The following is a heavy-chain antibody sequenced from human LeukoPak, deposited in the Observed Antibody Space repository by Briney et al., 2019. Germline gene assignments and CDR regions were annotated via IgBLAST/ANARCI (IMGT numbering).Heavy chain of an antibody. D-gene: IGHD6-13*01. Sequence: PGGSLRLSCAASGFTFSSYWMSWLRQAPGKGLEWVANIKQDGSEKYYVDSVKGRFTISRDNAKNSLYLQMNSLRAEDTAVYYCARDGIAAAGEGGYWGQGTLVTVSS. CDR3: ARDGIAAAGEGGY. V-gene: IGHV3-7*01. CDR1: GFTFSSYW. J-gene: IGHJ4*02. CDR2: IKQDGSEK.